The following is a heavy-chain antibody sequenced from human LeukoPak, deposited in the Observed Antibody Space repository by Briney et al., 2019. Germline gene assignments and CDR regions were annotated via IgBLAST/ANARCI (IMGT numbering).Heavy chain of an antibody. CDR3: KMGHATPQTRYFQQ. J-gene: IGHJ1*01. CDR2: ISGSGGGT. V-gene: IGHV3-23*01. Sequence: PGGSLRLSCAASGFTFSSYAMSWVRQAPGKGLEWVSGISGSGGGTYYADSVKGRFTISRDNSKNTLYLQMIRLRVDDTAVYYCKMGHATPQTRYFQQWGQGTLVTVSS. CDR1: GFTFSSYA. D-gene: IGHD5-24*01.